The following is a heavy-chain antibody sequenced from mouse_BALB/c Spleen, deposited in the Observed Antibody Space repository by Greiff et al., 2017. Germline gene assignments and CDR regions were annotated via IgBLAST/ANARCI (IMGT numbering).Heavy chain of an antibody. CDR1: GFSLTSYG. CDR2: IWSGGST. J-gene: IGHJ2*01. Sequence: QVQLKQSGPGLVQPSQSLSITCTVSGFSLTSYGVHWVRQSPGKGLEWLGVIWSGGSTDYNAAFISRLSISKDNSKSQVFFKMNSLQANDTAIYYCASITTVVGFDYWGQGTTLTVSS. V-gene: IGHV2-2*02. CDR3: ASITTVVGFDY. D-gene: IGHD1-1*01.